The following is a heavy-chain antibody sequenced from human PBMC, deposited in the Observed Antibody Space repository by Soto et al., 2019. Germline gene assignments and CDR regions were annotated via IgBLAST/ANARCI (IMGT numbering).Heavy chain of an antibody. V-gene: IGHV4-30-4*01. CDR1: GGSISSGDYY. CDR3: ARDRAYCSGGSCYSAFGWFDP. CDR2: IYYSGST. Sequence: SETLSLTCTVSGGSISSGDYYWSWIRQPPGKGLEWFGYIYYSGSTYYNPSLKSRVTISVDTSKNQFSLKLSSVTAADTAVYYCARDRAYCSGGSCYSAFGWFDPWGQGTLVTVSS. J-gene: IGHJ5*02. D-gene: IGHD2-15*01.